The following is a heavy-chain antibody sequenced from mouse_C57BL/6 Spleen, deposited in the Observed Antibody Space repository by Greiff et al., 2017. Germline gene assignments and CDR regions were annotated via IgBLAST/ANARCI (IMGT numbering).Heavy chain of an antibody. V-gene: IGHV1-9*01. J-gene: IGHJ4*01. CDR2: ILPGSGST. CDR3: ARIVVGRGYAMDY. Sequence: VQLQQSGAELMKPGASVKLSCKATGYTFTGYWIEWVKQRPGHGLEWIGEILPGSGSTNYTEKFKGKATFTADTSSNTAYMQLSSLTTEDSAIYYCARIVVGRGYAMDYWGQGTSVTVSS. D-gene: IGHD1-1*01. CDR1: GYTFTGYW.